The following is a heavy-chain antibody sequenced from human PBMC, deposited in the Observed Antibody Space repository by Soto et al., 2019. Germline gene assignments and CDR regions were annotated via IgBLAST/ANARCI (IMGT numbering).Heavy chain of an antibody. J-gene: IGHJ4*02. CDR1: GFTFDDYA. V-gene: IGHV3-9*01. CDR2: ISSDSGNI. CDR3: AKGTESGGHEYYFDS. D-gene: IGHD2-15*01. Sequence: PGGSLRLSCAASGFTFDDYAMHWVRQPPNQGLEWVSGISSDSGNIFYADSVKGRFTISRDNAKNSLYLQVDSLRTDDTALYYCAKGTESGGHEYYFDSWGQGILVTVSS.